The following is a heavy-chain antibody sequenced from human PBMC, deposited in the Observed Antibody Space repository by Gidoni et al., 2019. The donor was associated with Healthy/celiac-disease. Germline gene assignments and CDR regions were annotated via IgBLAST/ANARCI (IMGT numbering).Heavy chain of an antibody. J-gene: IGHJ1*01. CDR3: ARVSSGYSSSWYYGYFQH. CDR2: ISYDGSNK. V-gene: IGHV3-30-3*01. D-gene: IGHD6-13*01. CDR1: GSTFSSYA. Sequence: QVQLVESGGGVVQPGRSLRLSCASSGSTFSSYAMHWVRQAPGKGLEWGAVISYDGSNKYYADSVKGRFTISRDNSKNTLYLQMNSLRAEDTAVYYCARVSSGYSSSWYYGYFQHWGQGTLVTVSS.